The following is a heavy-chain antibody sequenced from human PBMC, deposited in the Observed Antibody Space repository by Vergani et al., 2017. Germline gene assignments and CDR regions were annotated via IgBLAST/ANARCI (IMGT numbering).Heavy chain of an antibody. CDR3: VRARCSGPCFMSNWFDS. J-gene: IGHJ5*01. CDR2: IKSDGSIK. V-gene: IGHV3-74*01. Sequence: EVQLVESGGGLINPGGSLRLSCEGSGFSFSGYWMHWVRQSPEKGLVWVSRIKSDGSIKKYADSVKGRFTIARDNAKNTLYLEMNSLRGDDTAIYYCVRARCSGPCFMSNWFDSWGQGTLVTVSS. CDR1: GFSFSGYW. D-gene: IGHD5-12*01.